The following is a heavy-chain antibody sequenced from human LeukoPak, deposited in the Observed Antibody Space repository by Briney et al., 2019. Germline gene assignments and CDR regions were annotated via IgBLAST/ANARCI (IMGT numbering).Heavy chain of an antibody. D-gene: IGHD3-9*01. CDR3: AKADFDRSWWAFDI. CDR1: GFTFSSYG. V-gene: IGHV3-30*18. J-gene: IGHJ3*02. Sequence: GGSLRLSCAASGFTFSSYGMHWVRQAPGKGLEWVAVISYDGSNKYYADSVKGRFTISRDNSKNTLYLQMNSLRAEDTAVYYCAKADFDRSWWAFDIWGQGTMVTVSS. CDR2: ISYDGSNK.